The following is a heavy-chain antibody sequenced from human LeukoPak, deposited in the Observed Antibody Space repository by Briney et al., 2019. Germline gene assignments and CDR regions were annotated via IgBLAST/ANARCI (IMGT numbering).Heavy chain of an antibody. CDR1: GFTFSNYG. Sequence: PGGSLRLSCAASGFTFSNYGMHWVRQAPGQGLEWVAFIRYDGSNKYYADSVKGRFTISRDNSKNTLHLQMNSLRAEDTAVYYCANGLNYYGSGSFKIDYWGQGTLVTVSS. V-gene: IGHV3-30*02. D-gene: IGHD3-10*01. CDR3: ANGLNYYGSGSFKIDY. CDR2: IRYDGSNK. J-gene: IGHJ4*02.